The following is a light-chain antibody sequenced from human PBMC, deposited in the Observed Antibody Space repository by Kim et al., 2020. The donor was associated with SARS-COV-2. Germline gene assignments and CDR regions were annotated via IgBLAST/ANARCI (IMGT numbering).Light chain of an antibody. CDR1: QNIKKW. CDR2: DAS. J-gene: IGKJ2*01. Sequence: STLSASVGDRGTITCRARQNIKKWLAWYQQKPGKAPKLLIHDASSLVSGVPSRFSGSGSGTEFTLTISSLQPDDSATYYCQQHNLYFGQGTKLEI. CDR3: QQHNLY. V-gene: IGKV1-5*01.